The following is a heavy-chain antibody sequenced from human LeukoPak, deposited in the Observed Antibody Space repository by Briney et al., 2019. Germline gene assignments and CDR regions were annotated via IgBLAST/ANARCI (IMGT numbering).Heavy chain of an antibody. J-gene: IGHJ4*02. D-gene: IGHD3-22*01. Sequence: SETLSLTCAVYGGSFSGYYWSWIRQPPGKGLEWIGEINHSGSTNYNPSLKSRVTISVDTSKNQFSLKLSSVTAADTAVYYCARRHYYDSSGYVDYFDYWGQGTLVTVSS. CDR1: GGSFSGYY. CDR2: INHSGST. V-gene: IGHV4-34*01. CDR3: ARRHYYDSSGYVDYFDY.